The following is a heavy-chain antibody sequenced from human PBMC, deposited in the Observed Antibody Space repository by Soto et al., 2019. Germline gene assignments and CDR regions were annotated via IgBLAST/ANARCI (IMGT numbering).Heavy chain of an antibody. J-gene: IGHJ5*02. V-gene: IGHV1-18*01. CDR3: AREGPNHRLS. CDR1: SYTFTSYG. Sequence: EPSVKVCCKASSYTFTSYGFRWVRQAPGQGLEWMGWITAYNGNTKYAQKWQGRVTMTTDTSTSTAYMELRSLRSADTAVYYCAREGPNHRLSWGQGTLVPVS. D-gene: IGHD3-16*02. CDR2: ITAYNGNT.